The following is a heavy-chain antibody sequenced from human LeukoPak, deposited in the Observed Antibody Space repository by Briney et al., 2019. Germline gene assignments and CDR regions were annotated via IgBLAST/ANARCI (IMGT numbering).Heavy chain of an antibody. CDR3: ARRITIFGVVNYFDY. J-gene: IGHJ4*02. D-gene: IGHD3-3*01. CDR1: GYSLTSYW. V-gene: IGHV5-51*01. Sequence: GESLKISCKGSGYSLTSYWIGWVRQMPGKGLEWMGIIYPGDSDTRYSPSFQGQVTISADKSISTAYLQWSSLKASDTAMYYCARRITIFGVVNYFDYWGQGTLVTASS. CDR2: IYPGDSDT.